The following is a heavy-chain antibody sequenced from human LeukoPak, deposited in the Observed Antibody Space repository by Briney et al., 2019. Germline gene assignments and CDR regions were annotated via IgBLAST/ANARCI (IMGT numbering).Heavy chain of an antibody. V-gene: IGHV3-7*01. Sequence: GGSLRLSCAASGFTFSSYWMTWVRQAPGKGLEWVANMNQDGSERHYVDSVKGRFTISRDNAKNSLFLQMNSLRAEDMAVYHCARRYSGYGWGFDYWGQGTLVTVSS. CDR2: MNQDGSER. CDR3: ARRYSGYGWGFDY. CDR1: GFTFSSYW. J-gene: IGHJ4*02. D-gene: IGHD5-12*01.